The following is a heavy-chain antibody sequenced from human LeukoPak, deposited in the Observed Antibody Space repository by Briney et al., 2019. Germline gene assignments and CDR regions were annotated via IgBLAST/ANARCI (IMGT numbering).Heavy chain of an antibody. D-gene: IGHD6-19*01. Sequence: GGSLRLSCAASGFTFNNYSMNWVRQAPGKGLEWVSSISNSSSYIYYADSVKGRFTISRDNAKNSLYLQMNSLRAEDTGVYYCARRVAVADNYFDYWGQGTLVTVSS. CDR2: ISNSSSYI. CDR1: GFTFNNYS. J-gene: IGHJ4*02. CDR3: ARRVAVADNYFDY. V-gene: IGHV3-21*01.